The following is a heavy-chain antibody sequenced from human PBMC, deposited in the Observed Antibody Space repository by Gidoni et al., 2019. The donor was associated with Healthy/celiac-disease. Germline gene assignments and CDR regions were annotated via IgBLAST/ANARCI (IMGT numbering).Heavy chain of an antibody. Sequence: EVQLVESGGGLVKPGGSLRLSCAASGFTFSSYSMNWVLQAPVEGLEWGSSISSSSSYIYYADSVKGRFTIARDNAKNSLYLQMNSLRAEDTAVYYCCRHLAGGFDYWGQGTLVTVSS. CDR1: GFTFSSYS. J-gene: IGHJ4*02. CDR3: CRHLAGGFDY. D-gene: IGHD6-19*01. V-gene: IGHV3-21*01. CDR2: ISSSSSYI.